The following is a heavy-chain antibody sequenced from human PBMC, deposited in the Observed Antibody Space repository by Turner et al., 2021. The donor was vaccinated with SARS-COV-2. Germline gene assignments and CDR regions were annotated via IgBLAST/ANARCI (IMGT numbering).Heavy chain of an antibody. CDR1: GGSISSGGYY. J-gene: IGHJ6*02. D-gene: IGHD2-2*01. CDR3: AGEIVVVPAARYYNYGMDV. V-gene: IGHV4-31*03. CDR2: IYYSGST. Sequence: QVQLQESGPGMVKHSQTLSLTCTVSGGSISSGGYYWSWIRPHPGKSLEWIGYIYYSGSTYYTPSLKSRVTISVDTSKNQFSLKLSSVTAADTAVDYCAGEIVVVPAARYYNYGMDVWGQGTTVTVSS.